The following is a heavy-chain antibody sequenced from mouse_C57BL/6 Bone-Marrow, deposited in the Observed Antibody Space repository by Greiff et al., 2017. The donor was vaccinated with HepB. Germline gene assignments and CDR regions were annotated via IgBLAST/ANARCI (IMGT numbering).Heavy chain of an antibody. CDR3: ARAQNYDYYAMDY. CDR2: IYPGSGST. CDR1: GYTFTSYW. V-gene: IGHV1-55*01. J-gene: IGHJ4*01. Sequence: QVQLQQPGAELVKPGASVKMSCKASGYTFTSYWITWVKQRPGQGLEWIGDIYPGSGSTNYNEKFKSKATLTVDTSSSTAYMQLSSLTSEDSAIYYCARAQNYDYYAMDYWGQGTSVTVSS. D-gene: IGHD1-1*02.